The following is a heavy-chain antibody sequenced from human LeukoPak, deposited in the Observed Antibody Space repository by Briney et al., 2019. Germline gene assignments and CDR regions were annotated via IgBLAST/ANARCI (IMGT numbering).Heavy chain of an antibody. CDR3: ARDPRSKRIIMIVATNWFDP. Sequence: ASVKVSCKASGYTFTGYYMHWVRQAPGQGLEWMGWISAYNGNTNYAQKLQGRVTMTTDTSTSTAYMELRSLRSDDTAVYYCARDPRSKRIIMIVATNWFDPWGQGTLVTVSS. CDR2: ISAYNGNT. J-gene: IGHJ5*02. CDR1: GYTFTGYY. V-gene: IGHV1-18*04. D-gene: IGHD3-22*01.